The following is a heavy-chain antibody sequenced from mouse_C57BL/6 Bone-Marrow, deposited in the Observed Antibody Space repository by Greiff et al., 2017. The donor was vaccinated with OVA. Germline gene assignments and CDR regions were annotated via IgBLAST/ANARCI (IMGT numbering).Heavy chain of an antibody. CDR3: ARVGTNSTLFYYAMDY. V-gene: IGHV3-6*01. CDR1: GYSITSGYY. J-gene: IGHJ4*01. Sequence: EVKLEESGPGLVKPSQSLSLTCSVTGYSITSGYYWNWIRQFPGNKLEWMGYISYDGSNNYNPSLKNRISITRDTSKNQFFLKLNSVTTEDTATYYCARVGTNSTLFYYAMDYWGQGTSVTVSS. CDR2: ISYDGSN. D-gene: IGHD2-5*01.